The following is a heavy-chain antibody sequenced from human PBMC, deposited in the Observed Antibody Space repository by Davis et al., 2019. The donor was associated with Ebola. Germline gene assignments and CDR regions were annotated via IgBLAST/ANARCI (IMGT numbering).Heavy chain of an antibody. J-gene: IGHJ3*02. Sequence: PSETLSLTCTVSGGSISSYYWSWIRQPPGKGLEWIGYIYYSGSTNYNPSLKSRVTISVDTSKNQFSLKLSSVTVADTAVYYCARVEGDADAFDIWGQGTMVTVSS. V-gene: IGHV4-59*01. D-gene: IGHD2-21*02. CDR3: ARVEGDADAFDI. CDR1: GGSISSYY. CDR2: IYYSGST.